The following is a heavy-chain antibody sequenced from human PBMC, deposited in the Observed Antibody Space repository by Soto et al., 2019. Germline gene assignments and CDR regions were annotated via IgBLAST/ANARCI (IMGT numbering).Heavy chain of an antibody. V-gene: IGHV4-39*01. Sequence: SETLSLTCSVSGGSIISSVNYWGWMRQPPGKGLEWISSIHYRGNTDYNPSLKSRVNISLDTPKNQFSLKLSSVTAADTAVYYCARHPGYYDILTGYTTYYFDYWGQGILVTVSS. D-gene: IGHD3-9*01. J-gene: IGHJ4*02. CDR3: ARHPGYYDILTGYTTYYFDY. CDR2: IHYRGNT. CDR1: GGSIISSVNY.